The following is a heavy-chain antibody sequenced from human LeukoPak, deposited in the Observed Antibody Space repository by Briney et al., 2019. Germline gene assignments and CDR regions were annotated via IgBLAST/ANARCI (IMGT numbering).Heavy chain of an antibody. CDR2: IYSNGNT. V-gene: IGHV4-59*01. Sequence: SETLSLTCIVSGGSFSSSYWSWIRQPPRKGLEWIAYIYSNGNTNSNPSLKSRVTIAVDTSQSQFSLKLSSVTAADTAVYYCARGLVGLTPHAGVFQIWGQGTKVTVSS. CDR3: ARGLVGLTPHAGVFQI. CDR1: GGSFSSSY. D-gene: IGHD1-26*01. J-gene: IGHJ3*02.